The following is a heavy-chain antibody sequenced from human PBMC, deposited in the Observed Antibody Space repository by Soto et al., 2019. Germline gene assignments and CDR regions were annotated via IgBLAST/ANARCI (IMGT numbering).Heavy chain of an antibody. Sequence: QVQLVQSGAEVKKPGSSVKVSCKASGGTFSSYAISWVRQAPGQGLEWMGGIIPIFGTANYAQKFQGRVTITAAEPTSTAYMELSSLRSEDTAVYYCARVRYYASPYTPRYYFDYWGQGTLVTVSS. CDR3: ARVRYYASPYTPRYYFDY. CDR2: IIPIFGTA. CDR1: GGTFSSYA. V-gene: IGHV1-69*12. J-gene: IGHJ4*02. D-gene: IGHD3-22*01.